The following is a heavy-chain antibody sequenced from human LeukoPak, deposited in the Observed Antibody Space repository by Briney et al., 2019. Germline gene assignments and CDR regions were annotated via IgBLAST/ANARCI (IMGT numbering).Heavy chain of an antibody. Sequence: SETLSLTCTVSGGSISSGGYYWSWIRQPPGKGLEWIGYIYHSGSTYYNPSLKSRVTISVDTSKNQFSLKLSSVTAADTAVYYCARLGDQLLWFGEFKGYNWFDPWGQGTLVTVSS. CDR2: IYHSGST. V-gene: IGHV4-30-2*01. CDR1: GGSISSGGYY. D-gene: IGHD3-10*01. CDR3: ARLGDQLLWFGEFKGYNWFDP. J-gene: IGHJ5*02.